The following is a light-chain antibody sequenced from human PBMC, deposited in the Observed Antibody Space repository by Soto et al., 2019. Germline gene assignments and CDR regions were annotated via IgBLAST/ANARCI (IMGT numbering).Light chain of an antibody. V-gene: IGKV1-5*01. CDR1: ESISSW. Sequence: DSPVTESPATLSDSLGDRVTITCRASESISSWLAWYQQKPGKAPKLLIYDASRLESGVPSRFSGSGSGTEFTLTISSLQPDDFATYYCQQYNSYSPSTFGQGTKEDIK. CDR3: QQYNSYSPST. CDR2: DAS. J-gene: IGKJ1*01.